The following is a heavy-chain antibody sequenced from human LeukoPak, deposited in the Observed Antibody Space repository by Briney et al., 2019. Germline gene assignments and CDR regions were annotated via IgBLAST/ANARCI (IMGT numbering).Heavy chain of an antibody. Sequence: GGSLRLSCAASGFDVSFNYVGWVRQAPGKGLEWVSVIHTGGTTHYADSVKGRFTISKDTSNNTVYLQMNSVRAEDTAKYYCAKGGHGVPYYFDYWGQGTLVTVSS. CDR2: IHTGGTT. D-gene: IGHD2-8*01. CDR1: GFDVSFNY. V-gene: IGHV3-53*01. J-gene: IGHJ4*02. CDR3: AKGGHGVPYYFDY.